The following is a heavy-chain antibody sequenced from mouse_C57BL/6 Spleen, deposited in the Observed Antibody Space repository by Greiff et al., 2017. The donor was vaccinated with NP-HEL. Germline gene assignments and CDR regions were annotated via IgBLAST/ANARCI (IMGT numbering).Heavy chain of an antibody. Sequence: EVMLVESGGDLVKPGGSLKLSCAASGFTFSSYGMSWVRQTPDKRLEWVATISSGGSYTYYPDSVKGRFTISRENAKNTLYLQMSSLKSEDTAMYYCARQLRLLYFDYWGQGTTLTVSS. D-gene: IGHD3-2*02. CDR2: ISSGGSYT. V-gene: IGHV5-6*01. CDR1: GFTFSSYG. CDR3: ARQLRLLYFDY. J-gene: IGHJ2*01.